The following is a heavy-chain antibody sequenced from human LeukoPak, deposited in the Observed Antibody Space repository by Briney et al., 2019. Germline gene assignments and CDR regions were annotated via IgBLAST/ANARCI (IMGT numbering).Heavy chain of an antibody. Sequence: SETLSLTCTVSGGSISSSSYYWGWIRQPPGKGLEWIGSIYYSGSTYYNPSLKSRVTISVDTSKNQFSLKLSSVTAADTAVYYCARESAGIAAAGTAFDCWGQGTLVTVSS. CDR3: ARESAGIAAAGTAFDC. D-gene: IGHD6-13*01. J-gene: IGHJ4*02. V-gene: IGHV4-39*07. CDR1: GGSISSSSYY. CDR2: IYYSGST.